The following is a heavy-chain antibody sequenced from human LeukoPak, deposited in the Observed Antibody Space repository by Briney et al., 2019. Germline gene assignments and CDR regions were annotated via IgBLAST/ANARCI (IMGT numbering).Heavy chain of an antibody. J-gene: IGHJ3*01. V-gene: IGHV1-58*02. Sequence: SVKVSRKASGFTFSNSAIQWVRQARGQRLEWIGWIGVAGGNTNYAQTLQGRITITRDMPTSTAYMELTSLRSDDTAVYYCAAEIYGGNTDCCTFDFWGPGTPVTVSS. D-gene: IGHD4-23*01. CDR1: GFTFSNSA. CDR2: IGVAGGNT. CDR3: AAEIYGGNTDCCTFDF.